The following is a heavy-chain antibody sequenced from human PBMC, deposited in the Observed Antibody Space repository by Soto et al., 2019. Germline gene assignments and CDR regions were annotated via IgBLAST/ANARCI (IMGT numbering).Heavy chain of an antibody. Sequence: EVQLVESGGDLVQPGGSLRLSCAVSGFTISFSKYWMHWLRQAPGKGLVWVARINGDGSSTTYADSVKGRFTISRDNAKDTLYLQMNNLRDEDTAVYYCARDETYTIFRGADWGQGTLVTVSS. J-gene: IGHJ4*02. V-gene: IGHV3-74*01. CDR1: GFTISFSKYW. CDR2: INGDGSST. D-gene: IGHD3-10*01. CDR3: ARDETYTIFRGAD.